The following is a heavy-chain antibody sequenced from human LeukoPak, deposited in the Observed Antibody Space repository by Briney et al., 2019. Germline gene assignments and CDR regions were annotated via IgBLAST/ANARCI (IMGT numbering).Heavy chain of an antibody. V-gene: IGHV3-23*01. CDR2: IGGSGDNI. D-gene: IGHD6-19*01. Sequence: PGGSLRLSCAASGFTFSSYAMKWVRQAPGKGLQWVSVIGGSGDNIHYADSVKGRFTISRDNSKNTLYLQMNSLRAEDTGVYFCARVFSGWYFYFDNWGQGTLVTVSS. CDR1: GFTFSSYA. J-gene: IGHJ4*02. CDR3: ARVFSGWYFYFDN.